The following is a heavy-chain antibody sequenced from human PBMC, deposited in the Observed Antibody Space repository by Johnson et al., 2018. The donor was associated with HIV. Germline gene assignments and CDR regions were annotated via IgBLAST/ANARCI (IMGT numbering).Heavy chain of an antibody. Sequence: VQLVESGGVVVQPGGSLRLSCAASGFTFDDYTMHWVRQAPGKGLEWVSLISWDGGSTYYADSVKGRVTISRDNSKNSLYLQMNSLRTEDTALYYCAREEPRDNDAFDIWGQGTMVTVSS. D-gene: IGHD1-1*01. CDR3: AREEPRDNDAFDI. J-gene: IGHJ3*02. CDR2: ISWDGGST. CDR1: GFTFDDYT. V-gene: IGHV3-43*01.